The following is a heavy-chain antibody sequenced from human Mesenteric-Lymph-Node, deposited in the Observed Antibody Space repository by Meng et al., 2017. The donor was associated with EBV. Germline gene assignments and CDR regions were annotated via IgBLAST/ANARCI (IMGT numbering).Heavy chain of an antibody. CDR2: ISSDGSNK. D-gene: IGHD3-10*01. Sequence: QVQLGESGGGVVQPGRSLRLSCAAAGFNFDIYVMHWVRQAPGKGLEWVSVISSDGSNKNYADSVKGRFTISRDNSKNTLYLQMNSLRVDDTAVYHCAPQWMWLGEGNYWGRGTLVTVSS. CDR3: APQWMWLGEGNY. J-gene: IGHJ4*02. CDR1: GFNFDIYV. V-gene: IGHV3-30*03.